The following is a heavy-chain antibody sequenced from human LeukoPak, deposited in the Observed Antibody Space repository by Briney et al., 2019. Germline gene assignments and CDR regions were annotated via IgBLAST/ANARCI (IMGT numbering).Heavy chain of an antibody. J-gene: IGHJ4*02. Sequence: PSETLSLTCAVYGGSFTGYYWGWIRQPPGKGLEWIGEINHSGSTNYNPSLKSRVTISVDTSKSQFSLKLSSVTAADTAVYYCARARYSSGWYGYWGQGTLVTVSS. CDR3: ARARYSSGWYGY. D-gene: IGHD6-19*01. V-gene: IGHV4-34*01. CDR1: GGSFTGYY. CDR2: INHSGST.